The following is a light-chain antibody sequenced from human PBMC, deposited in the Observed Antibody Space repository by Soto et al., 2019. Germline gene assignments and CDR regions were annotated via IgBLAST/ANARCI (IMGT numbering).Light chain of an antibody. CDR1: QSVSRK. V-gene: IGKV3-15*01. CDR2: DVF. CDR3: HQYSNWPPGT. Sequence: DIVLTQSPDTLSVSPGERATLSCRASQSVSRKLAWYQQIPGQAPRLLVYDVFTRASGVPARCSGSGSETEFTLTISSLQSEDFAVYYCHQYSNWPPGTFGQGTKVEIK. J-gene: IGKJ1*01.